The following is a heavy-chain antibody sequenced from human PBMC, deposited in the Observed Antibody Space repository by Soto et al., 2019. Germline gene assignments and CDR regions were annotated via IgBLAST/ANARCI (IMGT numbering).Heavy chain of an antibody. V-gene: IGHV4-59*01. J-gene: IGHJ4*02. D-gene: IGHD2-15*01. CDR3: GRYAGYLDS. Sequence: QVQLQESGPGLVKPSETLSLICTVSGGSLSSSYWSWIRQPPGRGLEWIGDIYYRGNTNYNPSLESRVNISIDTSKKQFSLKVTSVSAADTAVYYCGRYAGYLDSWGQGTLVTVSS. CDR2: IYYRGNT. CDR1: GGSLSSSY.